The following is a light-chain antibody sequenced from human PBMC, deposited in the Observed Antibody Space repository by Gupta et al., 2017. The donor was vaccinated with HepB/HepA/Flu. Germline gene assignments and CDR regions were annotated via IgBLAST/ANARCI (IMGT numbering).Light chain of an antibody. CDR2: AAS. CDR3: QKYNSAPPFT. V-gene: IGKV1-27*01. J-gene: IGKJ3*01. CDR1: QGISNY. Sequence: DIQMTQSPPSLSASVGDRVTITCRASQGISNYLAWYQQKPGKVPKLLIYAASTLQSGVPSRFSGSGSGTDFTLTISNLQPEDVATYYCQKYNSAPPFTFGPGTKVDIK.